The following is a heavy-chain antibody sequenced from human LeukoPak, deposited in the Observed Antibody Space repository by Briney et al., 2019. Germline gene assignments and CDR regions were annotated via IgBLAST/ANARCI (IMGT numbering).Heavy chain of an antibody. V-gene: IGHV1-2*02. Sequence: GSLKDSCKTPRYTSTGYYIHWARQAPGEGLEWMGWINCKTGVTNYAQKFQGRITMTRDTSISTAYMELSSLRSDDTAVYYCARVQVVDFDPWGQGTLVTVSS. CDR3: ARVQVVDFDP. D-gene: IGHD2-2*01. J-gene: IGHJ5*02. CDR1: RYTSTGYY. CDR2: INCKTGVT.